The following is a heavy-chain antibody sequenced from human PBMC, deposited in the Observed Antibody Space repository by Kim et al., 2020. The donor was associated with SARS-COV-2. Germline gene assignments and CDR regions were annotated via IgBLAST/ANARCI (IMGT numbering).Heavy chain of an antibody. J-gene: IGHJ6*02. CDR3: ATQRGAGLYYYYYYGMDV. CDR2: IYYSGST. V-gene: IGHV4-59*08. CDR1: GGSISSYY. Sequence: SETLSLTCTVSGGSISSYYWSWIRQPPGKGLEWIGYIYYSGSTNYNPSLKSRVTISVDTSKNQFSLKLSSVTAADTAVYYCATQRGAGLYYYYYYGMDVWGQGTTVTVSS. D-gene: IGHD3-10*01.